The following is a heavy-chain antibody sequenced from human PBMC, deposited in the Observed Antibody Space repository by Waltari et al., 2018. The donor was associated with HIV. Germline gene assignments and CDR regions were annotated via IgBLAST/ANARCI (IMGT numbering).Heavy chain of an antibody. V-gene: IGHV3-23*04. CDR2: ISESGEKT. CDR1: GFPFSSYS. CDR3: VKPFGIVRGAPQYFDV. Sequence: EVRLVESGRNLVQPGGSLRLSCAASGFPFSSYSMRWVRQSSRKGLEWLSSISESGEKTDYAESAKGRFIISRDNSNNILFLQMHGVKAEDTAIYFCVKPFGIVRGAPQYFDVWGQGTHVIVSS. J-gene: IGHJ4*02. D-gene: IGHD3-10*02.